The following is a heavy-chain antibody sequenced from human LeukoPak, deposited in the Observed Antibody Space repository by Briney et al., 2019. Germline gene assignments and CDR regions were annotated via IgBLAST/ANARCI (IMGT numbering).Heavy chain of an antibody. CDR2: IYYSGST. J-gene: IGHJ4*02. V-gene: IGHV4-59*05. CDR1: GGSISSYY. Sequence: SETLSLTCTVSGGSISSYYWSWIRQPAGKGLEWIGRIYYSGSTYYNPSLKSRVTISVDTSKNQFSLKLSSVTAADTAVYYCASTSIAARLWGFDYWGQGTLVTVSS. CDR3: ASTSIAARLWGFDY. D-gene: IGHD6-6*01.